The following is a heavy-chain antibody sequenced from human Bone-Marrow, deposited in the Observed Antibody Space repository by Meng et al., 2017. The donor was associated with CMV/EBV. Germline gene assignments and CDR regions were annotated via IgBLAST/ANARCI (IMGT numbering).Heavy chain of an antibody. V-gene: IGHV3-33*01. CDR2: IWHDGSNE. CDR1: GLTFTNHG. D-gene: IGHD2-8*01. Sequence: GESLKISCGASGLTFTNHGIYWVRQAPGKGLEWVAVIWHDGSNEWCADSVKGRFTISRDNAKNSLYLQMNSLRAEDTAVYYCTREVYGLGVYFFWGQGTLVTVSS. CDR3: TREVYGLGVYFF. J-gene: IGHJ4*02.